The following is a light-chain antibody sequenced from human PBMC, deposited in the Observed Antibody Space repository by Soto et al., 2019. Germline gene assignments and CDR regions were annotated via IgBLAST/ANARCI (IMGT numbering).Light chain of an antibody. CDR2: DAS. CDR3: QQYTRYAVT. V-gene: IGKV1-5*01. Sequence: DIQMTQSPSTLSASVGDRVTITCRASQSASTFLAWYQQKPGQAPKLLIYDASTLQSGVPSRFSASGSGTEFALTISGLQPDDFAVYYCQQYTRYAVTFGQGTKVEIK. CDR1: QSASTF. J-gene: IGKJ1*01.